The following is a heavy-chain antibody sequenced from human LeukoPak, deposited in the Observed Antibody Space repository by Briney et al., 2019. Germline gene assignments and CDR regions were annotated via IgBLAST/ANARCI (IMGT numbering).Heavy chain of an antibody. V-gene: IGHV4-34*01. D-gene: IGHD6-19*01. CDR1: GGSFSGYY. Sequence: PSETLSLTCAVYGGSFSGYYWSWIRQPPGKGLEWIGGINHSGSTNYNPSLKSRVTISVDTSKNQFSLKLSSVTAADTAVYYCARRRPGIAVAGTVYNWFDPWGQGTLVTVSS. CDR2: INHSGST. J-gene: IGHJ5*02. CDR3: ARRRPGIAVAGTVYNWFDP.